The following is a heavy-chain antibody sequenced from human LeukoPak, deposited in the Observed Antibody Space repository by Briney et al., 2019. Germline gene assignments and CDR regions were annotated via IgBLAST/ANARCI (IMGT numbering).Heavy chain of an antibody. CDR1: GFTFA. V-gene: IGHV3-49*03. CDR2: IRAKIYGETT. D-gene: IGHD3-3*01. CDR3: ARWSGFHG. J-gene: IGHJ4*02. Sequence: GGSLTLSCSASGFTFALIWFRRAPGKGLESVALIRAKIYGETTDYAASVKGRFIISRDNSKSLVYLKMNSLQTDDTGVYYFARWSGFHGWGQGTRVTVSS.